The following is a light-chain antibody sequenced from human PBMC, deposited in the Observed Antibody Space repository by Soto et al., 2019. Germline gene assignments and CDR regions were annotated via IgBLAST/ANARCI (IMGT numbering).Light chain of an antibody. J-gene: IGKJ1*01. CDR2: AAS. V-gene: IGKV1-39*01. Sequence: DIPMTQSPSSLSASVGDRVTITCRAGQSISTYLNWYQQKSGKAPKLLISAASSLESGVPLRFSGSGSGTDFTLTISSLQPEDVATYYCQQSFSTLGWTFGQGTKVEIK. CDR3: QQSFSTLGWT. CDR1: QSISTY.